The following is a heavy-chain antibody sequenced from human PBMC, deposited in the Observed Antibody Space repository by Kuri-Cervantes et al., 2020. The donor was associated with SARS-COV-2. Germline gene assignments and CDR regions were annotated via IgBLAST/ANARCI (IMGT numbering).Heavy chain of an antibody. Sequence: GESLKISCAASGFTFSSYGMHWVRQAPGKGLEWVAVISYDGSNKYYADSVKGRFTISRDNSKNTLYLQMNSLRAEDTAVYYCAKGPPAYFDYWGQGTLVTV. CDR3: AKGPPAYFDY. CDR1: GFTFSSYG. V-gene: IGHV3-30*18. CDR2: ISYDGSNK. J-gene: IGHJ4*02.